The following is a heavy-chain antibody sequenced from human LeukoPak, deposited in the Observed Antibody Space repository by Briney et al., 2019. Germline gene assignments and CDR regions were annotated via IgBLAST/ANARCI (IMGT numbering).Heavy chain of an antibody. J-gene: IGHJ4*02. D-gene: IGHD3-22*01. V-gene: IGHV4-38-2*02. CDR3: ARVDSSGYYHLDY. CDR2: IYHSGST. CDR1: GYSISSGYY. Sequence: SETLSLTCTVSGYSISSGYYWGWIRQPPGKGLEWIGSIYHSGSTYYNPSLKSRVTISVDTSKNQFSLKLSSVTAADTAVYYCARVDSSGYYHLDYWGQGTLVTVSS.